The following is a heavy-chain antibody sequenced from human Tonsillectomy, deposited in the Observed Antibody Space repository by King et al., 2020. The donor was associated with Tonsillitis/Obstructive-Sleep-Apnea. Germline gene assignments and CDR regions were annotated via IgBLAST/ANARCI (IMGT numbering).Heavy chain of an antibody. CDR1: GFTFSSYW. CDR2: IKQDGSEK. CDR3: AREGSNYVRGMDV. V-gene: IGHV3-7*03. D-gene: IGHD4-11*01. J-gene: IGHJ6*02. Sequence: VQPVESGGGLVQPGGSLRLSCAASGFTFSSYWMSWVRQAPGKGLEWVANIKQDGSEKYYVDSVKGRFTISRDNAKNSLYLQMNSLRAEDTAVYYCAREGSNYVRGMDVWGQGTTVTVSS.